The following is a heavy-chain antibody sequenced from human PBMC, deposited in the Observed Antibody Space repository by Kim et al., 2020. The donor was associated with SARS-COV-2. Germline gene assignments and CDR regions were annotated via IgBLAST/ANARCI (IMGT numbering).Heavy chain of an antibody. J-gene: IGHJ4*02. CDR3: AREWQLVLDY. D-gene: IGHD6-6*01. CDR2: GTV. V-gene: IGHV1-69*01. Sequence: GTVNYAPNFQGRLTITADESTSTAYMELSSLKSDDTAVYYCAREWQLVLDYWGQGSLVTVSS.